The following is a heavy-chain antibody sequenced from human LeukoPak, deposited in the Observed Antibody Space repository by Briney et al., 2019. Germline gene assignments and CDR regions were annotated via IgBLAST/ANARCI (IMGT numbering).Heavy chain of an antibody. Sequence: PGGSLRLSCAASGFTFSNYWTSWVRQAPGKGLEWVANIKQDGSEKYYVDSVKGRFTISRDNAKNSLYLQMNSLRAEDTAVYYCARNLGYSSGWYHTYWGQGTLVTVSS. CDR2: IKQDGSEK. V-gene: IGHV3-7*01. J-gene: IGHJ4*02. D-gene: IGHD6-19*01. CDR1: GFTFSNYW. CDR3: ARNLGYSSGWYHTY.